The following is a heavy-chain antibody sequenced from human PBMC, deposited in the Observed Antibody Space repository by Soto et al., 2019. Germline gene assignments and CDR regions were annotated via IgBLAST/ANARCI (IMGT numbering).Heavy chain of an antibody. V-gene: IGHV4-59*08. CDR3: ARQYASDSSPVGF. D-gene: IGHD6-13*01. CDR2: IYYSGST. J-gene: IGHJ3*01. Sequence: PEETLSLTCTVSGGSISSYYWSWIRQPPGKGLEWIGYIYYSGSTNYNPSLKSRVTISVDTSKNQFSLKLSSVTAADTAVYYCARQYASDSSPVGFWGQGTMVTVSS. CDR1: GGSISSYY.